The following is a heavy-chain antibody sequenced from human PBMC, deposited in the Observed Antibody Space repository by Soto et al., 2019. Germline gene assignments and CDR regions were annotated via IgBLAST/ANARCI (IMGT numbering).Heavy chain of an antibody. CDR3: EKLEYCTGGSCYSAY. J-gene: IGHJ4*02. CDR2: ISSSGGTT. V-gene: IGHV3-23*01. Sequence: PGGFLRLSCISSGFTFSRYVMSWVRQAPGKGLEWVSAISSSGGTTYYADSVEGRFTISRDNSKNTLYLQMNGLRAEDTAVYYCEKLEYCTGGSCYSAYWGQGTLVTVSS. CDR1: GFTFSRYV. D-gene: IGHD2-15*01.